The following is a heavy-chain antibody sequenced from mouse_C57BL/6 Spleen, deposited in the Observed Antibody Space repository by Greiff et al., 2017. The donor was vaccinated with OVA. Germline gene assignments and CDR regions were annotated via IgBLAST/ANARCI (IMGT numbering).Heavy chain of an antibody. CDR1: GYTFTDYY. D-gene: IGHD4-1*01. CDR2: IYPGSGNT. J-gene: IGHJ2*01. V-gene: IGHV1-76*01. CDR3: ARSWDGDY. Sequence: QVQLKESGAELVRPGASVKLSCKASGYTFTDYYINWVKQRPGQGLEWIARIYPGSGNTYYNEKFKGKATLTAEKSSSTAYMQLSSLTSEDSAVYFCARSWDGDYWGQGTTLTVSS.